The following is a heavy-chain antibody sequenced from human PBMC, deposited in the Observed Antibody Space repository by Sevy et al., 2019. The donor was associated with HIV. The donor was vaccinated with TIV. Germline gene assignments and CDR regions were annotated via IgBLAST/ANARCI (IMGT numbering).Heavy chain of an antibody. CDR3: ARVVFSTSGTYYFDY. CDR2: IYNRGNTDYNT. Sequence: SETLSLTCIVSGASITTNYWSWIRQPAGKGLELIGPIYNRGNTDYNTNYNPSLESRVSMSIDTSKNQFSLNLSSVTVADTAVYYCARVVFSTSGTYYFDYWGQGTLVTVSS. D-gene: IGHD5-12*01. J-gene: IGHJ4*02. V-gene: IGHV4-4*07. CDR1: GASITTNY.